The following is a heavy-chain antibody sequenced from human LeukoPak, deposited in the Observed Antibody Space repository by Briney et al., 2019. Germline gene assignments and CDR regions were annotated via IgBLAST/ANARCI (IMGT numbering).Heavy chain of an antibody. V-gene: IGHV3-23*01. D-gene: IGHD1-1*01. Sequence: PGGSLRLSCAAPGFTFNTYGLTWVRQAPGKGLEWVSGISGSGGNTYYADSVKGRFTISRDNSKKTLYLQMNSLRAEDTAIYYCAKEMRTLDYFDYWGQGTLVTVSS. CDR3: AKEMRTLDYFDY. J-gene: IGHJ4*02. CDR1: GFTFNTYG. CDR2: ISGSGGNT.